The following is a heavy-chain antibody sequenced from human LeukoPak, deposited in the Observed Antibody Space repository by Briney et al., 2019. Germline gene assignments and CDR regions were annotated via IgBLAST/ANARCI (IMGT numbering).Heavy chain of an antibody. CDR1: GGSFSGYY. CDR2: INHSGST. V-gene: IGHV4-34*01. J-gene: IGHJ4*02. Sequence: SETLSLTCAVYGGSFSGYYWNWIRQPPGKGLEWIGEINHSGSTTYNPSLKSRVTISVDTSKNQFSLKLSSVTAADTAVYYCARDTALYGSGSNPDYWGQGTLVTVSS. D-gene: IGHD3-10*01. CDR3: ARDTALYGSGSNPDY.